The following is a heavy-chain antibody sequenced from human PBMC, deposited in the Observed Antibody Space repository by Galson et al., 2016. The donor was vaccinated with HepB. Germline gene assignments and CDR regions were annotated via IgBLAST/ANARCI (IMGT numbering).Heavy chain of an antibody. V-gene: IGHV3-23*01. Sequence: LRLSCAASGFTFNNYAMNWVRQAPGRGLEWVSTISADVDVTHYADAVKGRFAISRDNSKNTLQLQMNSLGPDDTAVYYCARVARGGYKTADLWGQGTLVSVSS. CDR1: GFTFNNYA. J-gene: IGHJ5*02. D-gene: IGHD5-24*01. CDR2: ISADVDVT. CDR3: ARVARGGYKTADL.